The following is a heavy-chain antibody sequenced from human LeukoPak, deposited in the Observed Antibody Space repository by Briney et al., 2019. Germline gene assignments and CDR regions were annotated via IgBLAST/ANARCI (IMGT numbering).Heavy chain of an antibody. V-gene: IGHV1-8*01. CDR3: ARRIHSLWFGELSVFYYYYMDV. Sequence: ASVKVSCKASGYTFTSYDINWVRQATGQGLEWMEWMNPNSGNTGYAQKFQGRVTMTRNTSISTAYMELSSLRSEDTAVYYCARRIHSLWFGELSVFYYYYMDVWGKGTTVTVSS. CDR1: GYTFTSYD. CDR2: MNPNSGNT. J-gene: IGHJ6*03. D-gene: IGHD3-10*01.